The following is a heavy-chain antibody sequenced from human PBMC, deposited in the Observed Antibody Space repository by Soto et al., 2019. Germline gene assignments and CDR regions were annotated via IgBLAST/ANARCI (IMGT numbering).Heavy chain of an antibody. CDR2: INPNTGDT. D-gene: IGHD1-7*01. J-gene: IGHJ4*01. Sequence: ASVKVSCKASGYTFLDYYTHWVRQAPGQGLEWMGWINPNTGDTNYVQKFQGRVTMTRDTSIRTAYLEMTSLTSDDTAVYYCARVPGTGTTLRDYWG. V-gene: IGHV1-2*02. CDR1: GYTFLDYY. CDR3: ARVPGTGTTLRDY.